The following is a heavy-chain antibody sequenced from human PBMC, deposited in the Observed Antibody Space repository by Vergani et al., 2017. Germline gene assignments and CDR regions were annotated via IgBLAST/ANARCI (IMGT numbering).Heavy chain of an antibody. CDR1: GYTFSSYA. J-gene: IGHJ4*02. Sequence: QVQLVQSGAEVKKPGASVKVSCKASGYTFSSYAISWVRQAPGQGLEWMGGIIPIFGTANYAQKFQGRVTITADESTSTAYMELSSLRSEDTAVYYCATTYYYDSSGSNYFAYWSQGTLVTVSS. CDR3: ATTYYYDSSGSNYFAY. D-gene: IGHD3-22*01. CDR2: IIPIFGTA. V-gene: IGHV1-69*01.